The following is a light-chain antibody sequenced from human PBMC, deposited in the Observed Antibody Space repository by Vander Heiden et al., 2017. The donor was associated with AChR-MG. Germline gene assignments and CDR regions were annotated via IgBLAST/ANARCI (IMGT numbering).Light chain of an antibody. CDR2: GAS. Sequence: EIVLTQSPGTLSLSPGERATLSCRASQSVSASYLAWYQQKPGLAPRLLIYGASSRATGIPDRFSGSGSGTDFTLTISRLEPEDFAVYYCQQDVKSRTFGQGTKVEIK. CDR1: QSVSASY. J-gene: IGKJ1*01. V-gene: IGKV3-20*01. CDR3: QQDVKSRT.